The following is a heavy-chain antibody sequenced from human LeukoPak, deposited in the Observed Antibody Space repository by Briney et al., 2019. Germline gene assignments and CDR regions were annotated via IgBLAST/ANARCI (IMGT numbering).Heavy chain of an antibody. CDR3: ARDGESPPDSSFDY. CDR1: GGSISSYY. Sequence: SETLSLTCTVCGGSISSYYWSWIRQPAGKGLEWIGRIYTSGSTNYNPSFKSRVTMSVDTSKNQFSLKLSSVTAADTAVYYCARDGESPPDSSFDYWGQGTLVTVSS. CDR2: IYTSGST. D-gene: IGHD3-10*01. V-gene: IGHV4-4*07. J-gene: IGHJ4*02.